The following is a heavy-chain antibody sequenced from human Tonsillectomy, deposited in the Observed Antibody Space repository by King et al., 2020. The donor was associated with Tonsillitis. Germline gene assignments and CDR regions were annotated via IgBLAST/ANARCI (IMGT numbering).Heavy chain of an antibody. CDR3: ARQREIYGSGSFALGS. Sequence: VQLVESGGGVVQPGRSLRLSCAASGFTFSSYAMHWVRQAPGKGLEWVALISNDGTNQYYADSMQGRFTISRDNSKNTLFLQFHSLRADDTALYYCARQREIYGSGSFALGSWGQGTLVTVSS. D-gene: IGHD3-10*01. CDR2: ISNDGTNQ. V-gene: IGHV3-30-3*01. J-gene: IGHJ5*01. CDR1: GFTFSSYA.